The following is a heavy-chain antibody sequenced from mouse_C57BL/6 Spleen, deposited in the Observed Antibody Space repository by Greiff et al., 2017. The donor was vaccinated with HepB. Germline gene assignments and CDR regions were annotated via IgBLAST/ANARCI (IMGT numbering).Heavy chain of an antibody. CDR2: IRLKSDNYAT. V-gene: IGHV6-3*01. Sequence: EVKVEESGGGLVQPGGSMKLSCVASGFTFSNYWMNWVRQSPEKGLEWVAQIRLKSDNYATHYAESVKGRFTISRDDSKSSVYLQMNNLRAEDTGIYYCTGERSSSYYFDYWGQGTTLTVSS. J-gene: IGHJ2*01. CDR3: TGERSSSYYFDY. D-gene: IGHD1-1*01. CDR1: GFTFSNYW.